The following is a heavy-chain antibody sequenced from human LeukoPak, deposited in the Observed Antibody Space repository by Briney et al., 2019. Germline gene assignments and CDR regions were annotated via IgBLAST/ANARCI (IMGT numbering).Heavy chain of an antibody. D-gene: IGHD3-22*01. V-gene: IGHV3-33*01. CDR3: ARDSSGNFDY. CDR2: MWYDGSNK. Sequence: PGRSLRLSCAASGFTFSSYCMHWVRQAPGKGLEWVAVMWYDGSNKYYADSVKGRFTISRDNSKKTLYLQMNSLRAEDTAVYYCARDSSGNFDYWGQGTLVTVSS. J-gene: IGHJ4*02. CDR1: GFTFSSYC.